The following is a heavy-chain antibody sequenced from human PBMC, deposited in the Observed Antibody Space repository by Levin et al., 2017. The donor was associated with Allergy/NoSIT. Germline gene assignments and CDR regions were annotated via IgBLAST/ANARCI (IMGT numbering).Heavy chain of an antibody. CDR1: GYTFNDSY. Sequence: LSLTCALSGYTFNDSYLNWIRQAPGKGLEWVSSIGSTNVNVKYADSVRGRFTISRDNAKNSVHLQMNSLRAEDTAVYYCTRDYWGPDYWGQGTLVTVSS. V-gene: IGHV3-11*05. CDR2: IGSTNVNV. CDR3: TRDYWGPDY. J-gene: IGHJ4*02. D-gene: IGHD3-16*01.